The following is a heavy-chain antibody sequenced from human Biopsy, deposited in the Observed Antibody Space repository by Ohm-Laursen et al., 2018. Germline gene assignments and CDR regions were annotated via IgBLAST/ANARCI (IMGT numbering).Heavy chain of an antibody. J-gene: IGHJ6*02. D-gene: IGHD2-2*01. CDR1: GGSVSDSFHF. V-gene: IGHV4-61*01. CDR3: TRDVKRYCSGSSCYTGYFGMDV. Sequence: SETLSLTCSVSGGSVSDSFHFWSWIRQPPGKGLEWIGNVYYSGTTNYNPSLKSRVTVSIDTSKNQFSLKLTSVTAADTAVYFCTRDVKRYCSGSSCYTGYFGMDVWGQGALVTVSS. CDR2: VYYSGTT.